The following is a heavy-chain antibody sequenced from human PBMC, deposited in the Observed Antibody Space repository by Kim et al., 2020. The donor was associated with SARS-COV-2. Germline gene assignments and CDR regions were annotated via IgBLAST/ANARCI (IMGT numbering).Heavy chain of an antibody. Sequence: GGSLRLSCAASGFTFSNAWMSWVRQAPGKGLEWVGRIKSKTDGGTTDYAAPVKGRFTISRDDSKNTLYLQMNSLKTEDTAVYYCTTDGMRYFDWSHPIYNWFDPWGQGTLVTVSS. CDR1: GFTFSNAW. V-gene: IGHV3-15*01. CDR2: IKSKTDGGTT. D-gene: IGHD3-9*01. J-gene: IGHJ5*02. CDR3: TTDGMRYFDWSHPIYNWFDP.